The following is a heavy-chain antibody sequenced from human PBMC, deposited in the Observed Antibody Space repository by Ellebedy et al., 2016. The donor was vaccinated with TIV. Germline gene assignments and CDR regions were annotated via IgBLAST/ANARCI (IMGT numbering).Heavy chain of an antibody. CDR3: AKTTVVNGNWYFDL. D-gene: IGHD4-23*01. J-gene: IGHJ2*01. V-gene: IGHV5-51*01. CDR2: IYPADSDA. CDR1: GYNFATHW. Sequence: GESLKISCKASGYNFATHWIGWVRQVPGKGLEWMGVIYPADSDARYSPSFQGQVAISADQSVSSAYLQWSSLRASDTAMYFCAKTTVVNGNWYFDLWGRGTLVIVSS.